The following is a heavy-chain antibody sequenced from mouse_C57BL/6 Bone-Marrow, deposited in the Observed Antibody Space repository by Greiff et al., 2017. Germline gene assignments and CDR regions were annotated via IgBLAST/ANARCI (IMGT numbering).Heavy chain of an antibody. V-gene: IGHV1-26*01. CDR3: AKVVYYYGSGYVGSYCYAMDY. CDR1: GYTFTDYY. CDR2: INPNNGGT. D-gene: IGHD1-1*01. J-gene: IGHJ4*01. Sequence: EVQLQQSGPGLVKPGASVKISCKASGYTFTDYYMSWVQQSPGKSLEWIGDINPNNGGTSYNQKFKSQGTLNVDKHSSTSYMELRSLTSEDTAVYYCAKVVYYYGSGYVGSYCYAMDYWGQGTSVTVSA.